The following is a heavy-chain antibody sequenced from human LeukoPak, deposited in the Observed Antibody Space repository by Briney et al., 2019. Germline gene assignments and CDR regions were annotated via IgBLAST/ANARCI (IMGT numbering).Heavy chain of an antibody. CDR2: IRCSGGST. V-gene: IGHV3-23*01. J-gene: IGHJ5*02. Sequence: PGGSLRLSCAASGFTFSSYAMSWVRQAPGKGLEWVSTIRCSGGSTYYANSVKGRFTFSRDKSKNTLYLQVNSLRAEDTAIYYCAKEGDYDFWSSHYNWFDLWGQGTLVTVSS. CDR3: AKEGDYDFWSSHYNWFDL. CDR1: GFTFSSYA. D-gene: IGHD3-3*01.